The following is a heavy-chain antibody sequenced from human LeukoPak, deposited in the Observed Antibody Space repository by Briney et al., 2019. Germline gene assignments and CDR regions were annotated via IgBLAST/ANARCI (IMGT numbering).Heavy chain of an antibody. V-gene: IGHV3-33*06. CDR2: IWHDGTNK. CDR3: TKDYRPKLDTWFDP. CDR1: GFTFSSYG. J-gene: IGHJ5*02. D-gene: IGHD1-26*01. Sequence: PGGSLRLSCAASGFTFSSYGMHWVRQAPGKGLEWVAVIWHDGTNKYYADSVKGRFTISRDNSKNTLYLQMNSLRAEDTAVYYCTKDYRPKLDTWFDPWGQGTLVTVSS.